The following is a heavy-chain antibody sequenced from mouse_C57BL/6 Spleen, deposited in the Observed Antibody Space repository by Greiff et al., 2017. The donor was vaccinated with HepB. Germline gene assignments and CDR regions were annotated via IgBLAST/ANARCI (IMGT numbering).Heavy chain of an antibody. V-gene: IGHV1-66*01. CDR1: GYSFTSYY. CDR3: ARGRDALFAY. CDR2: IYPGSGNT. J-gene: IGHJ3*01. Sequence: QVQLQQSGPELVKPGASVKISCKASGYSFTSYYIHWVKQRPGQGLEWIGWIYPGSGNTKYNEKFKGKATLTADTSSSTAYMQLSSLTSEDSAVYYCARGRDALFAYWGQGTLVTVSA. D-gene: IGHD3-3*01.